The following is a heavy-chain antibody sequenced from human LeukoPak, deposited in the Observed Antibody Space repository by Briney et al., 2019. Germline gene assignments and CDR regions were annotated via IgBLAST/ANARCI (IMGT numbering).Heavy chain of an antibody. Sequence: GGSLRLSCAASGFTFSSYAMDWVRQAPGKGLEWVSAISGGGGTTYYADSVKGRFTISRDNSKNTLFLQMNSLRAEDTAVYYCAKDREGLSSGYDLEYFDYWGQGTLVTVSS. CDR2: ISGGGGTT. CDR1: GFTFSSYA. J-gene: IGHJ4*02. CDR3: AKDREGLSSGYDLEYFDY. D-gene: IGHD5-12*01. V-gene: IGHV3-23*01.